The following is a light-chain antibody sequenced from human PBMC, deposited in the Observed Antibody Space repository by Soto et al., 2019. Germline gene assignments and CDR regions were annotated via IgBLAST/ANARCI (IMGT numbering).Light chain of an antibody. V-gene: IGKV3-15*01. CDR2: DAS. CDR3: QQYNDGPET. CDR1: QSVGST. Sequence: EIVMTQSPATLSVSPGERATLSCRASQSVGSTLAWYQQKVGQAPRLLIYDASARATGIPARFSGSGSGTEFTLTISSLQSEDFAVYYCQQYNDGPETFGQGTKVDIK. J-gene: IGKJ1*01.